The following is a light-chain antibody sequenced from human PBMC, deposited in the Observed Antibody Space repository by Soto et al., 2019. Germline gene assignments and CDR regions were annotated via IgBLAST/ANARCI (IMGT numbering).Light chain of an antibody. CDR1: SSDVGGYNY. Sequence: QSALTQPASVSGSPGQSITISCTGTSSDVGGYNYVSWYQQHPGKAPKLMIYDVSHRPSGVSNRFSGSKSGNTASLTISGRQAEDEADYYCSSYTSSSTLNYVFGTGTKVTVL. CDR2: DVS. V-gene: IGLV2-14*01. CDR3: SSYTSSSTLNYV. J-gene: IGLJ1*01.